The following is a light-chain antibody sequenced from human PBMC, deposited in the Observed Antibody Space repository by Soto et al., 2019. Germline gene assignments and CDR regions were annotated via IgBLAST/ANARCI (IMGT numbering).Light chain of an antibody. Sequence: DIQMTQSPSTLSASVGDRVAISCRASQSISIWLAWYQQKPGKAPKLLIYKASSLESGVPSRFSGSGYGTEFTLTLSSLQPDDFATYYCQQYNDYSWTFGQGTKVEIK. V-gene: IGKV1-5*03. CDR2: KAS. CDR1: QSISIW. CDR3: QQYNDYSWT. J-gene: IGKJ1*01.